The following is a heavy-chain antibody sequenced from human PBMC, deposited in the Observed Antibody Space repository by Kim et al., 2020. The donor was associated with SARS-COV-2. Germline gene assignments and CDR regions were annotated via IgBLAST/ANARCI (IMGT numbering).Heavy chain of an antibody. Sequence: VKGRFTISRDNSKNTLYLQMNSLRAEDTAVYYCARDRSITIFGVVRGIDYWGQGTLVTVSS. V-gene: IGHV3-30*01. D-gene: IGHD3-3*01. J-gene: IGHJ4*02. CDR3: ARDRSITIFGVVRGIDY.